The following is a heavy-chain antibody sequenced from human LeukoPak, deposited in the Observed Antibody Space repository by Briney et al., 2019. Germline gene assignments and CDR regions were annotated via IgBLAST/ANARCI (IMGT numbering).Heavy chain of an antibody. D-gene: IGHD4-17*01. CDR1: GFTFSDYY. Sequence: GGSLRLSCAASGFTFSDYYMSWFRQAPGKGLEWLSHISGSGRTIYYADSVKGRLTVSRDTAKNSLYLQMNTLRAEDTAVYYCARDLTGTYAFDFWGQGAMVTVSS. CDR2: ISGSGRTI. V-gene: IGHV3-11*04. J-gene: IGHJ3*01. CDR3: ARDLTGTYAFDF.